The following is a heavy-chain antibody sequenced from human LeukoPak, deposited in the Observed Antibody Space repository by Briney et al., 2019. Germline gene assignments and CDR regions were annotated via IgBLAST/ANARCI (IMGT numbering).Heavy chain of an antibody. CDR2: IYPGDSDT. V-gene: IGHV5-51*01. J-gene: IGHJ3*02. CDR1: AYSLTNYW. CDR3: ARLQYCSSTGCDAFDI. Sequence: GESLKISCKGSAYSLTNYWIGWVRQMPGKGLEWMGIIYPGDSDTRYSPSFQGQVTISADKSITTAYLQWSSLKASDTAMYYCARLQYCSSTGCDAFDIWGQGTMVTVSS. D-gene: IGHD2-2*01.